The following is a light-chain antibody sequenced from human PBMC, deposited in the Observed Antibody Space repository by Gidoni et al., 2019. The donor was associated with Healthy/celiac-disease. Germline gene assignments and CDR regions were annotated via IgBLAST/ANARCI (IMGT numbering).Light chain of an antibody. CDR2: KAS. Sequence: DIQMTQSPSTLSASVGDRVTITCRASQSISSWLAWYQQIPGKAPKLLIYKASSLESGVPSRFSGSGSGTEFTLTISSLQPDDFATYYCQQYNSYSTTFGQXTKLEIK. CDR3: QQYNSYSTT. J-gene: IGKJ2*01. CDR1: QSISSW. V-gene: IGKV1-5*03.